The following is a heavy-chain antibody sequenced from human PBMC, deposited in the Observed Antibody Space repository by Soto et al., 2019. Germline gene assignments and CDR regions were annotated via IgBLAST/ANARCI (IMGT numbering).Heavy chain of an antibody. V-gene: IGHV2-5*01. CDR1: GFSLTNTGVT. CDR2: VYWHDDK. Sequence: QITLKESGPSLVKPTQTLTLTCTFSGFSLTNTGVTGGWIRQPPGKALEWLALVYWHDDKRYNPSLRNRLTIAKDTSKNPVVLTLANVGPVDTATYYGAHSHFEIFTGPFDSWGRGTLVTVSS. J-gene: IGHJ5*01. CDR3: AHSHFEIFTGPFDS. D-gene: IGHD3-3*01.